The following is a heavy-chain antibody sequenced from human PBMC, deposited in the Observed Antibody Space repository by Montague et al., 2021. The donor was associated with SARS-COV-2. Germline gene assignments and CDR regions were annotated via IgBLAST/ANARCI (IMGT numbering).Heavy chain of an antibody. D-gene: IGHD1-26*01. CDR3: ARRIDYYGIDV. CDR1: GGSISSGSHY. V-gene: IGHV4-61*02. J-gene: IGHJ6*02. CDR2: IDTSGNT. Sequence: TLSLTCTVSGGSISSGSHYWSWIRQPAGKGLEWIGRIDTSGNTKHXPSLKSRVTISVDTSKNQFSLKLSSVTAADTAVYYCARRIDYYGIDVWGQGTTVTVSS.